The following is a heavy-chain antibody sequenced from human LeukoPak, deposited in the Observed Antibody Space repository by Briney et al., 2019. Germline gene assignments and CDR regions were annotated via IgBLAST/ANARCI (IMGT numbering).Heavy chain of an antibody. CDR3: VRDNPRCCGVIPSNIDDY. Sequence: GGSLRLSCAGSGFTFSNYSINWVRQAPGKGLEWVSSISPSSHYIYYADSVRGRFTISRDNAKNSLYLQMNSLRAEDTAVYYCVRDNPRCCGVIPSNIDDYWGQGTLVTVSS. D-gene: IGHD2/OR15-2a*01. CDR2: ISPSSHYI. CDR1: GFTFSNYS. J-gene: IGHJ4*02. V-gene: IGHV3-21*01.